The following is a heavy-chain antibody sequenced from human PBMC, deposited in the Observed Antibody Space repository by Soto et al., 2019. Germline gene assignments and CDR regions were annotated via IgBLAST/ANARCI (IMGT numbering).Heavy chain of an antibody. CDR1: GFTFSNYP. Sequence: GGSLRLSCAASGFTFSNYPMSWVRQAPGKGLEWVSVISGSGAFYADSVKGRLTISRDHSKNTLYLQMNSLRGDDTAVYYCAKDSWGGNVSGWSHESWGQGTLVAVS. CDR3: AKDSWGGNVSGWSHES. D-gene: IGHD6-19*01. V-gene: IGHV3-23*01. J-gene: IGHJ5*02. CDR2: ISGSGA.